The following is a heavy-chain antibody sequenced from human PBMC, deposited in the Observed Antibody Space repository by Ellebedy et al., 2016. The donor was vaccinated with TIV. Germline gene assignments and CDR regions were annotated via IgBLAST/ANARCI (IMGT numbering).Heavy chain of an antibody. D-gene: IGHD2-15*01. CDR3: ARDKDGGFAFDP. V-gene: IGHV3-64*02. CDR1: GFTLNLYF. J-gene: IGHJ5*02. Sequence: GESLKISCAASGFTLNLYFMHWVRPAPGKGLEYICSISHNGDVTQYVDSLKGRFTISRDNSKNTLYLQMGSLTIEDTAVYYCARDKDGGFAFDPWGQGTLVTVSS. CDR2: ISHNGDVT.